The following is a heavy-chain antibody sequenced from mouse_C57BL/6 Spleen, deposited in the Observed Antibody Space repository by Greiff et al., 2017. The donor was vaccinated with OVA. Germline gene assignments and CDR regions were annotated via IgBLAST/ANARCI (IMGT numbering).Heavy chain of an antibody. J-gene: IGHJ1*03. D-gene: IGHD1-1*01. Sequence: QVQLKQPGAELVKPGASVKLSCKASGYTFTSYWMHWVKQRPGRGLEWIGRIDPNSGGTKYNEKFKSKATLTVDKPSSTAYMQLSSLTSEDSAVYDCARGYYGSSYVNWYFDVWGTGTTVTVSS. CDR3: ARGYYGSSYVNWYFDV. V-gene: IGHV1-72*01. CDR2: IDPNSGGT. CDR1: GYTFTSYW.